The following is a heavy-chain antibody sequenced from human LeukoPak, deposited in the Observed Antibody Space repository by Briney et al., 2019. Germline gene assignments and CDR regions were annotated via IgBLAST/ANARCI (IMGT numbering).Heavy chain of an antibody. CDR1: GYSFTSYW. Sequence: GESFKISCKGSGYSFTSYWIGWVRQMPGKGLEWMGIIYPGDSNTRYSPSFQGQVTISADKSITTAHLQWSSLKASDTAMYYCASTSRLGSNDAFDIWGRGTMVTVSS. D-gene: IGHD7-27*01. CDR3: ASTSRLGSNDAFDI. J-gene: IGHJ3*02. V-gene: IGHV5-51*01. CDR2: IYPGDSNT.